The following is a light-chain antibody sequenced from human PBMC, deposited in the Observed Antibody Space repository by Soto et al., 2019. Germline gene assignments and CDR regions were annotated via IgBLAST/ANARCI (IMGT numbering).Light chain of an antibody. CDR1: QTISGNS. Sequence: EIVLTQSPDTLSLSPGDRATLSCRASQTISGNSFAWYQQKPGQAPRLLIYGASSRATGIADRFSGSGSGTDFTLNISSLEPEDFALYYCQQYRTFGRGTRVEIK. CDR3: QQYRT. CDR2: GAS. V-gene: IGKV3-20*01. J-gene: IGKJ1*01.